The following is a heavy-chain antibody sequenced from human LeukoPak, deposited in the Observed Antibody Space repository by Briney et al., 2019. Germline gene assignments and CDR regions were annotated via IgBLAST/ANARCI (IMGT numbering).Heavy chain of an antibody. Sequence: PGGSLRLSCAASGFTFSVYWMSWVRQAPGKGLEWVANIKQDGSETYYVDSMKGRFTISRDNAKNSLYPQMNSLRAEDTAVYYCARLYSYGDKTRFDYWGQGILVTVSS. V-gene: IGHV3-7*01. CDR3: ARLYSYGDKTRFDY. CDR1: GFTFSVYW. CDR2: IKQDGSET. J-gene: IGHJ4*02. D-gene: IGHD5-18*01.